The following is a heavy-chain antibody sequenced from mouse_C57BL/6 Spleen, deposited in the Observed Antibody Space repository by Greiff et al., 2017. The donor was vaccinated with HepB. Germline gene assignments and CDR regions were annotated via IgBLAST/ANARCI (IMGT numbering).Heavy chain of an antibody. CDR3: ARGVTTVVAGNYFDY. V-gene: IGHV1-42*01. CDR2: INPSTGGT. CDR1: GYSFTGYY. J-gene: IGHJ2*01. D-gene: IGHD1-1*01. Sequence: VQLQQSGPELVKPGASVKISCKASGYSFTGYYMNWVKQSPEKSLEWIGEINPSTGGTTYNQKFKAKATLTVDKSSSTAYMPLKSLTSEDSAVYYCARGVTTVVAGNYFDYWGQGTTLTVSS.